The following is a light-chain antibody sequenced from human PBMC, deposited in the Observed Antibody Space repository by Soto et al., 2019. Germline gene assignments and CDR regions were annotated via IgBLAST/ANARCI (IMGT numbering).Light chain of an antibody. Sequence: IVLTQTPGTLSLSPGERATLSCRSSQSLTNSFIAWYQQKPGQAPRLLIYDTSSRATGIPDRFSGSGSGTDFTLTISRLEPEGFAVFFCQQYGTSEIIFGQGTLLEVK. CDR2: DTS. CDR1: QSLTNSF. J-gene: IGKJ5*01. V-gene: IGKV3-20*01. CDR3: QQYGTSEII.